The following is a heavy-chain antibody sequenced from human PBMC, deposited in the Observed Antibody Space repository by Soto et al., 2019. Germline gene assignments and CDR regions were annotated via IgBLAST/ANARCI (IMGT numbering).Heavy chain of an antibody. V-gene: IGHV3-30-3*01. CDR1: GFTFSSYA. D-gene: IGHD4-17*01. CDR2: ISYDGSNK. J-gene: IGHJ2*01. Sequence: QVQLVESGGGVVQPGRSLRLSCAASGFTFSSYAMHWVRQAPGKGLEWVAVISYDGSNKYYADSVKGRFTISRDNSKNTLYLQMNSLRAEDTAVYYCARKGSDYGDYVGWYFDLWGRSTLVTVSS. CDR3: ARKGSDYGDYVGWYFDL.